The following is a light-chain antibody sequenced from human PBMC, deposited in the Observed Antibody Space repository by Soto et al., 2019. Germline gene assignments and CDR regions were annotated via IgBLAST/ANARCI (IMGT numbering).Light chain of an antibody. CDR2: GAS. V-gene: IGKV3-20*01. CDR3: QQYSSSPPP. J-gene: IGKJ4*01. Sequence: EIVLTQSPGTLSLSPGDRATLSCRASQSLSSRYLAWYRQKPGQAPRLLIYGASNRATGIPDRFSGSGSGTDFTITISRLEPGDLAVYYCQQYSSSPPPFGGGTKVEIK. CDR1: QSLSSRY.